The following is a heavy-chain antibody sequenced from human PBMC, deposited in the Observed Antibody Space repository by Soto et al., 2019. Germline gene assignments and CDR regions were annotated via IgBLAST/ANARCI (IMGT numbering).Heavy chain of an antibody. CDR2: MTPSDGST. D-gene: IGHD2-21*02. Sequence: ASVKVSCKACGYTFTGYYMHWVLQAPGQGLEWMGVMTPSDGSTNYAQSFQGRVTMTRDTSTRTVYVELSSLRSEDTAVYYCAKHCGGDCSNGFDTWAQGTTVPFSS. V-gene: IGHV1-46*01. CDR3: AKHCGGDCSNGFDT. J-gene: IGHJ3*02. CDR1: GYTFTGYY.